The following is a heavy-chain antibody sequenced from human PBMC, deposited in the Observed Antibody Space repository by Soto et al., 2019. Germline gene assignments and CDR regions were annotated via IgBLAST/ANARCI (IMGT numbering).Heavy chain of an antibody. Sequence: ASVKVSCKTSGYPFTSYGINWVRQAPGQGPEWMGWISAYDDKTIYSQKFQGRVTLTADTSTTTAYMELRGLRFDDTAVYYCARDRLIVVVVAANGYWGQGTLVTVSS. D-gene: IGHD2-15*01. CDR2: ISAYDDKT. J-gene: IGHJ4*02. CDR1: GYPFTSYG. V-gene: IGHV1-18*01. CDR3: ARDRLIVVVVAANGY.